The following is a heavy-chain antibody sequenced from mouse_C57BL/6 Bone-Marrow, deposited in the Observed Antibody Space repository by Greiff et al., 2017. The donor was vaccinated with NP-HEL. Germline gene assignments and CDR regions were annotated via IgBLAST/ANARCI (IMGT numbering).Heavy chain of an antibody. D-gene: IGHD1-1*01. CDR1: GYSITSGYY. CDR2: ISYDGSN. CDR3: ARGYYGSSPHWYFDV. J-gene: IGHJ1*03. Sequence: DVQLQESGPGLVKPSQSLSLTCSVTGYSITSGYYWNWIRQFPGNKLEWMGYISYDGSNNYNPSLKNRISITRDTSKNQFFLKLNSVTTEDTATYYCARGYYGSSPHWYFDVWGTGTTVTVSS. V-gene: IGHV3-6*01.